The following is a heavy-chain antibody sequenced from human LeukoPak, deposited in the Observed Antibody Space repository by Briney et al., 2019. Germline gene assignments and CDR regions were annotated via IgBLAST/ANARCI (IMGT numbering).Heavy chain of an antibody. Sequence: GSVKVSCKASGYTFTSYGINWVRQATGQGLEWMGWMNPNSGNTGYAQKFQGRVTITRNTSISTAYMELSSLRSEDTAVYYCARMAHDSSGYYYGGDDAFDIWGQGTMVTVSS. CDR2: MNPNSGNT. CDR3: ARMAHDSSGYYYGGDDAFDI. D-gene: IGHD3-22*01. J-gene: IGHJ3*02. CDR1: GYTFTSYG. V-gene: IGHV1-8*03.